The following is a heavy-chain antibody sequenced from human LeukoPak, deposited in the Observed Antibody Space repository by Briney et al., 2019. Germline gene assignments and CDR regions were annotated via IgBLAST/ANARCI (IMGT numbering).Heavy chain of an antibody. D-gene: IGHD6-13*01. V-gene: IGHV4-59*11. CDR1: GGSITSHS. J-gene: IGHJ4*02. CDR3: ARDYSSSWYDY. Sequence: SETLSLTCNVPGGSITSHSWNWIRQSPGKGLEWIGYSYYSGTTNYSPSLKSRVTISLDTSKNQISLKLTSVTAADTAVYYCARDYSSSWYDYWGQGTLVTVSS. CDR2: SYYSGTT.